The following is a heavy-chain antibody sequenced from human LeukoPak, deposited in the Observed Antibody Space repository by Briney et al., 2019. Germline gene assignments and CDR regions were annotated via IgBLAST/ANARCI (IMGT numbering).Heavy chain of an antibody. J-gene: IGHJ4*02. CDR1: GFTFSTYA. D-gene: IGHD3-22*01. CDR2: ISGSGDST. V-gene: IGHV3-23*01. Sequence: PGGSLRLSCAASGFTFSTYAVNWVRQAPGKGLEWVSTISGSGDSTYYADSVKGRFTISRDNSKDTLYLQTSSVRLDDTAVYYCARDRRRYYDSRGFYRGYYFDSWGQGILVTVST. CDR3: ARDRRRYYDSRGFYRGYYFDS.